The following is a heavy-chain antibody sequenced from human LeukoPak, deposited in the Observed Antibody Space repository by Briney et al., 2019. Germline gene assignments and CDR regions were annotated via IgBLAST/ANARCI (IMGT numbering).Heavy chain of an antibody. D-gene: IGHD2-2*02. CDR1: GYTLTDYY. V-gene: IGHV1-2*02. J-gene: IGHJ5*02. Sequence: EASVKVSCKASGYTLTDYYMHWVRQAPGQGLEWMGWINPNNGVTKYAQKFQGRVTMTRDTSFSTASMELSSLRSDDTAVYYCARSHLLYGFDPWGQGTLVTVSS. CDR3: ARSHLLYGFDP. CDR2: INPNNGVT.